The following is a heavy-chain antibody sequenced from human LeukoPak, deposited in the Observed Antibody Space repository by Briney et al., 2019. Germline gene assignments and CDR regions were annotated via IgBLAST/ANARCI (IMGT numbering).Heavy chain of an antibody. CDR3: ARDRVLRQYYYYGMDV. J-gene: IGHJ6*02. V-gene: IGHV1-69*04. CDR2: IIPILGIA. D-gene: IGHD3-3*01. CDR1: GGTFSSYA. Sequence: SVKVSCNASGGTFSSYAISWVRQPPGQGLEWMGRIIPILGIANYAQKSQGRVTITADTSTSTAYMELSSLRSEDTAVYYCARDRVLRQYYYYGMDVWGQGTTVTVSS.